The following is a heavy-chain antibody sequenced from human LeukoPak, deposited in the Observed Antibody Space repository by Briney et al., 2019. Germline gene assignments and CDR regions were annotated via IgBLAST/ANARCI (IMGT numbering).Heavy chain of an antibody. CDR2: FDPEDGET. CDR1: GYTLTELS. Sequence: ASVKVSCKVSGYTLTELSMHWVRQAPGKGLEWMGGFDPEDGETIYAQKFQGRVTMTEDTSTDTAYMELRSLRSDDTAVYYCARAGYDFWSGYYYYYYMDVWGKGTTVTVSS. J-gene: IGHJ6*03. CDR3: ARAGYDFWSGYYYYYYMDV. V-gene: IGHV1-24*01. D-gene: IGHD3-3*01.